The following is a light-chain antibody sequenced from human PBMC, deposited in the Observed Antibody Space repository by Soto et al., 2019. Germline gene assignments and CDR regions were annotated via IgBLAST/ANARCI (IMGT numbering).Light chain of an antibody. CDR1: SSDVGSYNL. Sequence: QSALTQPASVSGSPGQSITISCTGTSSDVGSYNLVSWYQQHPGKAPKLMIYEVSKRPSGVSNRFSGSKSGNTASLTISGLQAEAEADYYCCSYAGSNVVFGGGTKLTVL. V-gene: IGLV2-23*02. J-gene: IGLJ2*01. CDR3: CSYAGSNVV. CDR2: EVS.